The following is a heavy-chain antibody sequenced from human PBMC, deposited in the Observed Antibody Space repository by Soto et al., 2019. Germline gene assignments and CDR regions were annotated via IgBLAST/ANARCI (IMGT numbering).Heavy chain of an antibody. Sequence: QVQLVQSGAEVKKPGASVKVSCKASGYTFTSYGISWVRQAPGQGLEWMGWISTYNGNTNYAQKLQGRVNMTTDTSTSTAYMELRSLRSDDTAVYYSARDSNDFWSGFDYYYYMDVWCKGTTVTVSS. CDR3: ARDSNDFWSGFDYYYYMDV. J-gene: IGHJ6*03. CDR1: GYTFTSYG. V-gene: IGHV1-18*01. D-gene: IGHD3-3*01. CDR2: ISTYNGNT.